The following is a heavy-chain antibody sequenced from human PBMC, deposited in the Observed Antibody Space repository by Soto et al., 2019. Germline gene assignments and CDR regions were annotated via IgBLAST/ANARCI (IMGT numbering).Heavy chain of an antibody. CDR2: IIPIFGTA. D-gene: IGHD3-10*01. J-gene: IGHJ6*02. CDR3: ARRAMVRGDKGYYYGMDV. CDR1: GGTFSSYA. Sequence: QVQLVQSGAEVKKPGSSVKVSCKASGGTFSSYAISWVRQAPGQGLEWMGGIIPIFGTANYAQKFQGRVTITPDESTSTAYMELSSLRSEDTAVYYCARRAMVRGDKGYYYGMDVWGQGTTVTVSS. V-gene: IGHV1-69*05.